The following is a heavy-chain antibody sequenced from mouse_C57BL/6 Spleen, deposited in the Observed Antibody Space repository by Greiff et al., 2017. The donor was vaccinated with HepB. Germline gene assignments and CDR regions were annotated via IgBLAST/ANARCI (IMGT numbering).Heavy chain of an antibody. V-gene: IGHV1-12*01. CDR2: IYPGNGDT. CDR3: ARSWSYDGSSPGFAY. D-gene: IGHD1-1*01. CDR1: GYTFTSYN. J-gene: IGHJ3*01. Sequence: SGAELVRPGDSVKMSCKASGYTFTSYNMHWVKQTPRQGLEWIGAIYPGNGDTSDNQKFKGKATLTVDKSSSTAYMQLSILTSEESAVYFRARSWSYDGSSPGFAYWGQGTLVTVSA.